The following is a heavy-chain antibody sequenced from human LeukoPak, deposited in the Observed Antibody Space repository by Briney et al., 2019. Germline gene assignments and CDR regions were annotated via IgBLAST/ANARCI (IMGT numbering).Heavy chain of an antibody. CDR1: GGSISSSNW. Sequence: SGTLSLTCAVSGGSISSSNWWSWVRPPPGKGLEWIGEIYHSGSTNYNPSLKSRVTISVDKSKNQFSLKLSSVTAADTAVYYCARGDLAGTTSYYFDYWGQGTLVTVSS. CDR3: ARGDLAGTTSYYFDY. J-gene: IGHJ4*02. D-gene: IGHD1-7*01. V-gene: IGHV4-4*02. CDR2: IYHSGST.